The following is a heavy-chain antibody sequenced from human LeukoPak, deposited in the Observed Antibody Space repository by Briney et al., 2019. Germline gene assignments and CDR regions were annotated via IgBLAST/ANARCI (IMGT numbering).Heavy chain of an antibody. CDR3: ARVRLSNNWFDP. J-gene: IGHJ5*02. CDR2: INPNSGGT. CDR1: GYTFTCYY. V-gene: IGHV1-2*02. D-gene: IGHD3-16*02. Sequence: ASVKVSCKASGYTFTCYYMHWVRQAPGQGLEWMGWINPNSGGTNYAQKFQGRVTMTRDTFISTAYMELSRLRSDDTAVYYCARVRLSNNWFDPWGQGTLVTVSS.